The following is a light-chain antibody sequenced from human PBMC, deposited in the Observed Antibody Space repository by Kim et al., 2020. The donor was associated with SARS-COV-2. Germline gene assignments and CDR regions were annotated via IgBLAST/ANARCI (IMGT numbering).Light chain of an antibody. J-gene: IGLJ1*01. CDR1: SSDIGGYNY. CDR3: SSYTTPSYFI. V-gene: IGLV2-14*01. CDR2: DVT. Sequence: QSALTQPASVSGSPGQSITISCTGTSSDIGGYNYVSWYQQHPDKAPQLVIYDVTKRPSGVSNRFSGSKSGNTASLTVSGLQAEDEADYYCSSYTTPSYFIFGRGTKVTVL.